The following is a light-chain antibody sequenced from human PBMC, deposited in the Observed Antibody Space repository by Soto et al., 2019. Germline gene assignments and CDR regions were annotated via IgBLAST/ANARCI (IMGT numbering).Light chain of an antibody. CDR1: QAINRY. Sequence: DIQVAQSPSSLSASVGERVTITCRTSQAINRYLNWYQQTPGRAPKLLIYAASILHSGVPPRFSGSGVGTYFTLTINGLQPEDFTAYYCQQTYDTPITFGQGTRLE. J-gene: IGKJ5*01. CDR3: QQTYDTPIT. V-gene: IGKV1-39*01. CDR2: AAS.